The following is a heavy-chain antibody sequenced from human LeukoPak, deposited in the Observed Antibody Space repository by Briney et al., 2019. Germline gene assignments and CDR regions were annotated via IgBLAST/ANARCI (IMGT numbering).Heavy chain of an antibody. Sequence: SETLSLTCTVSGGSISSYSWSWIRQPPGKGLEWIGYIYYSGSTNYNPSLKNRVTISVDTSKNQFSLKLSSVSAADTAVYYCARQSGSGSSYWFDPWGQGTLVTVSS. J-gene: IGHJ5*02. CDR2: IYYSGST. CDR1: GGSISSYS. V-gene: IGHV4-59*08. CDR3: ARQSGSGSSYWFDP. D-gene: IGHD3-10*01.